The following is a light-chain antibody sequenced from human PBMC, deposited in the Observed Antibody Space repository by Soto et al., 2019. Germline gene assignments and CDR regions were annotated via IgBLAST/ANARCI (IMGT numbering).Light chain of an antibody. CDR1: QSICSY. Sequence: DIQMTQSPSSLSASVGDRVTITCRASQSICSYLNWYQQKPGKAPKLLIYAASSLQSGVPSRFSGSGSGTDFTLTISSLQPEDFATYYFQQSYSTPAFGQGTKLEIK. J-gene: IGKJ2*01. V-gene: IGKV1-39*01. CDR2: AAS. CDR3: QQSYSTPA.